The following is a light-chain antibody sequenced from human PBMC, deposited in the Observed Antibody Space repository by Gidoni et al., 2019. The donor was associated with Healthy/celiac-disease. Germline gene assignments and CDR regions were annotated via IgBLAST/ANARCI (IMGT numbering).Light chain of an antibody. J-gene: IGKJ2*04. Sequence: EIVLTQSPGTLSLSPGERATLSCRASQSVSSSYLAWYQQKPGQAPRLLIYGASSRATGIPDRFSGSGSGTDFTLTISRLEPEDFAVYYCQQYGSSLRECSFGQGTKLEIK. CDR3: QQYGSSLRECS. V-gene: IGKV3-20*01. CDR1: QSVSSSY. CDR2: GAS.